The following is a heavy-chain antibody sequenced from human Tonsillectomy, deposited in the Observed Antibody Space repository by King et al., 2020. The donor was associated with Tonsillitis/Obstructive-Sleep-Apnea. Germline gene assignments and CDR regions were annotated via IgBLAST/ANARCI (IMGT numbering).Heavy chain of an antibody. Sequence: VQLQQWGAGLLKPSETLSLTCAVYGGSFSGYYWSWIRQPPGKGLEWIGEINHSGSTNYNPSLKSRVAISVDTAKNQVSLKLSSVSAADTDVYYCARATSYNYMDVWGKGTTVTVSS. J-gene: IGHJ6*03. CDR2: INHSGST. V-gene: IGHV4-34*01. CDR1: GGSFSGYY. D-gene: IGHD1/OR15-1a*01. CDR3: ARATSYNYMDV.